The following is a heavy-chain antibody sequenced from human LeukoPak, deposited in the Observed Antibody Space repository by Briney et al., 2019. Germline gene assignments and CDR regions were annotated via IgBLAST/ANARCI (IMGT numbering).Heavy chain of an antibody. J-gene: IGHJ4*02. CDR2: IIPIFGTA. Sequence: VASVKVSCKASGGTFSSYAISWVRQAPGQGLEWMGGIIPIFGTANYAQKFQGRVTITADKSTSTAYMELSSLRSEDTAVYYCATASGPYPTDYWGQGTLVTVSS. CDR1: GGTFSSYA. V-gene: IGHV1-69*06. CDR3: ATASGPYPTDY. D-gene: IGHD2-2*02.